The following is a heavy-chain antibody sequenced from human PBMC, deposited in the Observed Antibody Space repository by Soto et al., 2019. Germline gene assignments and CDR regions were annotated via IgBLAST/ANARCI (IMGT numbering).Heavy chain of an antibody. CDR1: GYTFTSYA. CDR3: ARDIGLDP. CDR2: ISAGNGNT. J-gene: IGHJ5*02. Sequence: ASVKVSCKASGYTFTSYAMHWVRQAPGQRLEWMGWISAGNGNTKYSQKFQGRVTITRDTSASTAYMELSSLRSDDTAVYYCARDIGLDPWGQGTLVTVSS. V-gene: IGHV1-3*01. D-gene: IGHD1-26*01.